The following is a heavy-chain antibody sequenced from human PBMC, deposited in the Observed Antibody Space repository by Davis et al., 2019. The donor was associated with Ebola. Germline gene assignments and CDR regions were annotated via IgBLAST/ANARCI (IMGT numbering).Heavy chain of an antibody. CDR2: IYYSGST. CDR3: ARGGPYYDFWSGQRAKYYFDY. Sequence: PSETLSLTCTVSGGSISSGDYYWSWIRQPPGKGLEWIGYIYYSGSTYYNPSLKSRVTISVDTSKNQFSLKLSSVTAADTAVYYCARGGPYYDFWSGQRAKYYFDYWGQGTLVTVSS. D-gene: IGHD3-3*01. V-gene: IGHV4-30-4*01. CDR1: GGSISSGDYY. J-gene: IGHJ4*02.